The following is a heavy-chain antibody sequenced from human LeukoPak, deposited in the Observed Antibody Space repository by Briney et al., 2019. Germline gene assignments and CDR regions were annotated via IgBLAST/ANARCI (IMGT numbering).Heavy chain of an antibody. CDR3: ARAGRHCSGGGCYYYYGMDV. V-gene: IGHV4-30-4*01. D-gene: IGHD2-15*01. CDR2: IYYSGST. CDR1: GGSISSGDYY. Sequence: SETLSLTCTVSGGSISSGDYYWSWIRQPPGKGLEWIGYIYYSGSTYYNPSLKSRDTISVGTSKNQFSLKLSSVTAADTAVYYCARAGRHCSGGGCYYYYGMDVWGQGTTVTVSS. J-gene: IGHJ6*02.